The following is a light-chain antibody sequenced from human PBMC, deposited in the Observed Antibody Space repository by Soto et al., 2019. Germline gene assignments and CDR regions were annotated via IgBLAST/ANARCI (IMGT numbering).Light chain of an antibody. CDR3: CSCTTSSTYV. V-gene: IGLV2-14*03. J-gene: IGLJ1*01. Sequence: QSALTQPASVSGSPGQSITISCTGTSSDIGTYNHVSWYQQLPGKAPKLIIHDVSNRPSGVSDRFSGSKSGNTASLTISGLRAEDEADYSCCSCTTSSTYVFGSGTKLTVL. CDR1: SSDIGTYNH. CDR2: DVS.